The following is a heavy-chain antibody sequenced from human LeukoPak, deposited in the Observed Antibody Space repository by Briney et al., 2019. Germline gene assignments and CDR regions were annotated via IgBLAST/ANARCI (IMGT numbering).Heavy chain of an antibody. J-gene: IGHJ6*02. CDR2: IWYDGSNK. V-gene: IGHV3-33*08. CDR1: GFTFSSYW. Sequence: GGSLRLSCAASGFTFSSYWMHWVRQAPGKGLEWVAVIWYDGSNKYYADSVKGRFTISRDNSKNTLYLQMNSLRAEDTAVYYCARDPDYGSGSYYTLYYYYGMDVWGQGTTVTVSS. D-gene: IGHD3-10*01. CDR3: ARDPDYGSGSYYTLYYYYGMDV.